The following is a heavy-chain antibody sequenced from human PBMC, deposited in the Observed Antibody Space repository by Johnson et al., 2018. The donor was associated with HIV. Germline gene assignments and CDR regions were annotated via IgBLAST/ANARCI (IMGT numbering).Heavy chain of an antibody. V-gene: IGHV3-49*04. CDR1: GLTASSNY. D-gene: IGHD3-22*01. Sequence: VQLVESGGGLVQPGGSLRLSCAASGLTASSNYMSWVRQAPGKGLEWVGVIRSKAYGGTTEYAAYVKGRFTISRDDSKSIGYLQMNSLKTEDTAVYYCTRVPYYDSSGYYLRAFDIWGQGTMVTVSS. CDR2: IRSKAYGGTT. CDR3: TRVPYYDSSGYYLRAFDI. J-gene: IGHJ3*02.